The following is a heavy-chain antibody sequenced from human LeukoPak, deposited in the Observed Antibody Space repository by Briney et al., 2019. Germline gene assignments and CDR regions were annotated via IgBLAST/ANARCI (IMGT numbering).Heavy chain of an antibody. CDR3: AIGSGPRYVDL. CDR2: VSSNGGST. V-gene: IGHV3-64*01. D-gene: IGHD2-15*01. J-gene: IGHJ2*01. CDR1: GFTFSSYA. Sequence: PGGSLRLSCAASGFTFSSYAMHWVRQAPGKGLEYVSAVSSNGGSTYYANSVKGRFTISRDNSKNTLYLQMGSLRAEDMAVYYCAIGSGPRYVDLCGRGTLVTGSS.